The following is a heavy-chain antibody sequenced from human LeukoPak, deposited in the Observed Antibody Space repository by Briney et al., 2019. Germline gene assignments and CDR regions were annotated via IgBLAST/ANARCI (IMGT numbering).Heavy chain of an antibody. Sequence: ASEKVSCKASGYTFTGYYMHWVRQAPGQGLEWMGRINPNSGGTNYAQKFQGRVTMTRDTSISTAYMELSRLRSDDTAVYYCARDRRYNWNWSLRHWGQGTLVTVSS. V-gene: IGHV1-2*06. CDR2: INPNSGGT. J-gene: IGHJ4*02. D-gene: IGHD1-7*01. CDR3: ARDRRYNWNWSLRH. CDR1: GYTFTGYY.